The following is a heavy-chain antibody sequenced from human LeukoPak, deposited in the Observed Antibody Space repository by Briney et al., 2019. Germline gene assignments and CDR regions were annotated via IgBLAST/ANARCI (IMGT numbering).Heavy chain of an antibody. CDR1: GFTFGDYA. D-gene: IGHD3-10*01. Sequence: GGSLRLSCTASGFTFGDYAMSWFRQAPGKGLEWVSYISSSSSTIYYADSVKGRFTISRDNAKNSLYLQMNSLRAEDTAVYYCASGTAFGEPTLDYGMDVWGQGTTVTVSS. J-gene: IGHJ6*02. V-gene: IGHV3-48*04. CDR2: ISSSSSTI. CDR3: ASGTAFGEPTLDYGMDV.